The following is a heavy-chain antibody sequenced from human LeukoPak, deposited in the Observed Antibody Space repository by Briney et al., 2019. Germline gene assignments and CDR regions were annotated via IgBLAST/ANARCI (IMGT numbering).Heavy chain of an antibody. CDR1: GGSFSGYY. CDR2: INHSGST. CDR3: ARIKVGATVDY. V-gene: IGHV4-34*01. Sequence: PSETLSLTCAVCGGSFSGYYWSWIRQPPGKGLEWIGEINHSGSTNYNPSLKSRVTISVDTSKNQFSLKLSSVTAADTAVYYCARIKVGATVDYWGQGTLVTVSS. J-gene: IGHJ4*02. D-gene: IGHD1-26*01.